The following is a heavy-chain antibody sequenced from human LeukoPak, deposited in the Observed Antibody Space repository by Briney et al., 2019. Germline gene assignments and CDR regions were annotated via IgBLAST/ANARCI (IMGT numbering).Heavy chain of an antibody. V-gene: IGHV5-51*01. CDR3: ARQVVVVVAAKRQGEYYYYMDV. CDR1: GYSFTSYW. CDR2: IYPDDSDT. J-gene: IGHJ6*03. Sequence: GESLKISCKGSGYSFTSYWIGWVRQMPGKGLEWMGIIYPDDSDTRYSPSFQGQVTISADKSISTAYLQWSSLKASDTAMYYCARQVVVVVAAKRQGEYYYYMDVWGKGTTVTVSS. D-gene: IGHD2-15*01.